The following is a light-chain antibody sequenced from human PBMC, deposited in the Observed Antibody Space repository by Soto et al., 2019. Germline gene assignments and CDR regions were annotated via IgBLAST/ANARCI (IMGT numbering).Light chain of an antibody. V-gene: IGKV3-20*01. Sequence: EIVLTQSPGSLCLSPGGRATLSCRASQSVSNNYLAWYQQKPGQAPRPLIYGASNRATGIPDRCSGSGSGTDFTLTISRLEPEDFAVYYCQQYGSSGTFGQGTKVDIK. CDR1: QSVSNNY. J-gene: IGKJ1*01. CDR3: QQYGSSGT. CDR2: GAS.